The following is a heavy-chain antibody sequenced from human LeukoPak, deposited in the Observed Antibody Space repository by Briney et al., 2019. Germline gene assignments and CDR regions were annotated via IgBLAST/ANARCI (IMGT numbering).Heavy chain of an antibody. Sequence: GGSLRLSCTASGFTFGDYAMSWVRQAPGKGLEWVGFIRSKAYGGTTEYAASVKGRFTISRDDSRSVANLQMYSLKTEDTAVYYCTRCTDHYHDTGGYYFNYWGQGTLVTVSS. J-gene: IGHJ4*02. CDR3: TRCTDHYHDTGGYYFNY. CDR2: IRSKAYGGTT. CDR1: GFTFGDYA. V-gene: IGHV3-49*04. D-gene: IGHD3-22*01.